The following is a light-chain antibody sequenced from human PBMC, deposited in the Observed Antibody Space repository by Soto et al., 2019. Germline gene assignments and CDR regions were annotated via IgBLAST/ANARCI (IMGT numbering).Light chain of an antibody. CDR2: NTS. Sequence: DIQMTQSPSSLSASVGDRVTISCRTSQTIDTYLNWYQQKPGKAPKFLLYNTSSLQSGVPSRFSASGSGTDFTLTISRLHPEDFATYYCQQTYTSPLTFGGGTKVEI. J-gene: IGKJ4*01. CDR3: QQTYTSPLT. V-gene: IGKV1-39*01. CDR1: QTIDTY.